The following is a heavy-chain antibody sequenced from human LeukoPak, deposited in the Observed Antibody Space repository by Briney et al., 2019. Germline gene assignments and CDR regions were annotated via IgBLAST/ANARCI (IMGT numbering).Heavy chain of an antibody. V-gene: IGHV3-64D*09. Sequence: QPGGSLRLSCSASGFTFSSYAVHWVRQAPGKGLEYVSAISSHGGSTYYADSVKGRFTISRDNSKNTLYLQMSSLRAEDMAVYYCVKDEAPYYYDSSGYYFGDWGQGTLVTVSS. D-gene: IGHD3-22*01. J-gene: IGHJ4*02. CDR2: ISSHGGST. CDR1: GFTFSSYA. CDR3: VKDEAPYYYDSSGYYFGD.